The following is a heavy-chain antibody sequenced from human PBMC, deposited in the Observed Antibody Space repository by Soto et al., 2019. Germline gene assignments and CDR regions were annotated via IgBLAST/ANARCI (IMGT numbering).Heavy chain of an antibody. J-gene: IGHJ4*02. V-gene: IGHV1-46*01. Sequence: ASVKVSFKASGYTFTSYYMHWVRQAPGQGLEWMGIINPSGGSTSYAQKFQGRVTMTEDTSTDTAYMELSSLRSEDTAVYDCATSNIVATIFDYWAQGNLVTVSS. CDR3: ATSNIVATIFDY. CDR2: INPSGGST. D-gene: IGHD5-12*01. CDR1: GYTFTSYY.